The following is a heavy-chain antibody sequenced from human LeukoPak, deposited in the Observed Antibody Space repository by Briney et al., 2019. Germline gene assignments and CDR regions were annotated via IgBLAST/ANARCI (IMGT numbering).Heavy chain of an antibody. D-gene: IGHD3-10*01. CDR1: GYSISSGYY. J-gene: IGHJ4*02. CDR2: IYHSGST. CDR3: ARGVTMVRGAAYFDY. Sequence: SETLSLTCAVSGYSISSGYYWGWIRQPPGKGLEWIASIYHSGSTYYNPSLKSRVTISVDTSKNQFSLKLSSVTAADTAVYYCARGVTMVRGAAYFDYWGQGTLVTVSS. V-gene: IGHV4-38-2*01.